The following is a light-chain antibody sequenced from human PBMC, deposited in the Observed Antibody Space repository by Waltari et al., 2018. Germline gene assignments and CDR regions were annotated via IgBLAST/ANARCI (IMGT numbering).Light chain of an antibody. CDR1: SGLLPHTSS. J-gene: IGLJ3*02. V-gene: IGLV8-61*01. CDR2: KAH. Sequence: QTVVTQEPSLSVSPGGTVTLTCSFSSGLLPHTSSAPWYQPTPAQAPLPPVYKAHARSSGGPARFSGSILGNTASLTITGAQADDESDYYCALYMGSGIWVFGGGTRLTVL. CDR3: ALYMGSGIWV.